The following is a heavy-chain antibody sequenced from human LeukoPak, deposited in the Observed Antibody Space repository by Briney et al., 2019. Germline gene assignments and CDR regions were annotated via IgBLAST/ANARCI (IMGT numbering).Heavy chain of an antibody. V-gene: IGHV3-15*04. CDR3: TTGGHYYGS. J-gene: IGHJ5*02. CDR2: FERKADGGTV. Sequence: GGSLRLSCAASGLTVNDAWMSWVRQAPGKGLEWVGRFERKADGGTVDYDAPVKGRFTISGDDSKDTLFLQMNSLEIDDTAVYYCTTGGHYYGSWGQGTLVTVSS. D-gene: IGHD3-10*01. CDR1: GLTVNDAW.